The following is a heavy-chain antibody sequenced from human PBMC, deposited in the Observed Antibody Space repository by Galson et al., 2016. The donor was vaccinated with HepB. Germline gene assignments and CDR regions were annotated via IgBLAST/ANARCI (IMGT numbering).Heavy chain of an antibody. CDR2: ISSSSNFI. J-gene: IGHJ3*02. V-gene: IGHV3-21*01. Sequence: SLRLSCAASGFTFSSYSMSWVRQAPRKGLDWVATISSSSNFIYYADSVKGRFTISRDNAEDSLDLQMNSLRAEDTAVYYCARDRGPFDAFDIWGRGTMVTVSS. CDR3: ARDRGPFDAFDI. D-gene: IGHD3-10*01. CDR1: GFTFSSYS.